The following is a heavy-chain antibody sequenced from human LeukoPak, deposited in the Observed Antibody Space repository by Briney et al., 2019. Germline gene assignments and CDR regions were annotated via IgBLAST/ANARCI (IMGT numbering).Heavy chain of an antibody. CDR3: ARGPIAAAGDY. CDR2: INANNGDT. V-gene: IGHV1-18*01. Sequence: ASVKVSCKASGYTFTNYGITWVRQTPGQGLEWMGWINANNGDTNYAQNLQGRVTMTRDTSTSTAYMEVRSLRSDYTAVYYCARGPIAAAGDYWGQGTLVTVSS. CDR1: GYTFTNYG. J-gene: IGHJ4*02. D-gene: IGHD6-13*01.